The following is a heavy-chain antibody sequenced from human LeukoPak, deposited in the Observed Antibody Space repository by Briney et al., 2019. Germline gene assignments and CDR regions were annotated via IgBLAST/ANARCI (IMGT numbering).Heavy chain of an antibody. CDR1: GFTFSSYG. CDR3: ARHLGTNGSTRFDP. D-gene: IGHD3-16*01. V-gene: IGHV4-39*01. J-gene: IGHJ5*02. Sequence: LRLSCAASGFTFSSYGMHWVRQPPGKGLEWIGSIYYSGSTYYNPSLKSRVTISVDTSKNQFSLKLSSVTAADTAVYYCARHLGTNGSTRFDPWGQGTLVTVSS. CDR2: IYYSGST.